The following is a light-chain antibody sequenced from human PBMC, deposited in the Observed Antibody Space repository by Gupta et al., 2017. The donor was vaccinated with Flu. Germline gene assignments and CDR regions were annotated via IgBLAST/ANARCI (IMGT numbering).Light chain of an antibody. CDR2: ENN. V-gene: IGLV1-51*02. CDR3: GSWDSRLSGYV. CDR1: SSTIGDYF. J-gene: IGLJ1*01. Sequence: QSVLTQPPPVSAAPGQNVTISCSGGSSTIGDYFVAWYQHLPGRAPKVLIYENNKRPAGIPDRFSASKSGTSATLGISGLQTGDEADYYCGSWDSRLSGYVFGTGTKVTV.